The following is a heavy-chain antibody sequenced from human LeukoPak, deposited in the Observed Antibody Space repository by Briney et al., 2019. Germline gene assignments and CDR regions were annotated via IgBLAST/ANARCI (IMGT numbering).Heavy chain of an antibody. CDR3: ARGVWGSYRYNDY. D-gene: IGHD3-16*02. Sequence: PGGSLRLSCAASGFTFSDYYMSWIRQAPGKGLQWVSYISSSGSTIYYADSVKGRFTISRDNAKNSLYLQMSSLRAEDTAVYYCARGVWGSYRYNDYWGQGTLVTVSS. J-gene: IGHJ4*02. CDR1: GFTFSDYY. CDR2: ISSSGSTI. V-gene: IGHV3-11*01.